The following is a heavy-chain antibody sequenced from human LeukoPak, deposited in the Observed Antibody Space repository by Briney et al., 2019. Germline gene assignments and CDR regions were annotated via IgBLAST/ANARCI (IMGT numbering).Heavy chain of an antibody. J-gene: IGHJ4*02. D-gene: IGHD3-22*01. CDR1: GFTFDDYA. Sequence: GGSLGLSCAASGFTFDDYAMHWVRQVPGKGLQWVSGISWNSDTIAYADSVKGRFTISRDNAKNSLYLQMNSLRAEDTAVYYCVRDWGYDSSGYWQKYFDTWGQGTLVTVSS. V-gene: IGHV3-9*01. CDR3: VRDWGYDSSGYWQKYFDT. CDR2: ISWNSDTI.